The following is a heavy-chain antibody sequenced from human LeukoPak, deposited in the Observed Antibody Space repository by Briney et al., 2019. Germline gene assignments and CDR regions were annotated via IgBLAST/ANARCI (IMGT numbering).Heavy chain of an antibody. D-gene: IGHD6-13*01. CDR2: IYYTGST. V-gene: IGHV4-59*01. Sequence: SETLSLTCTVSGGSITNYLWSWIRKPPGKGLEWIGYIYYTGSTTYNPSLKSRVTISVDTSNNQFSLKLSSVTAADTAVYYCARDPLGSSWYVGFDYWGQGTLVTVSS. CDR3: ARDPLGSSWYVGFDY. J-gene: IGHJ4*02. CDR1: GGSITNYL.